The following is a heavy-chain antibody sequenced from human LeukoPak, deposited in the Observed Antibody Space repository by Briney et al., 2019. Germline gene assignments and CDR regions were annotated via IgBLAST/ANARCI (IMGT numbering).Heavy chain of an antibody. Sequence: SETLSLTCTVSGGSISSGDYYWSWIRQPPGKGLEWIGYIYYSGSTYYNPSLKSRVTISVDTSKNQFSLKLSSVTAADTAVYYCASNRPSQQLVLAFDIWGRGTMVTVSS. CDR3: ASNRPSQQLVLAFDI. D-gene: IGHD6-13*01. V-gene: IGHV4-30-4*01. CDR1: GGSISSGDYY. CDR2: IYYSGST. J-gene: IGHJ3*02.